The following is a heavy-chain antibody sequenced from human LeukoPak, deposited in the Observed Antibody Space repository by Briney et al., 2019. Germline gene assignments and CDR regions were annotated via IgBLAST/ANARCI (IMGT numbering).Heavy chain of an antibody. V-gene: IGHV1-2*02. CDR1: GYIYTGYY. CDR2: INPNSGGT. Sequence: ASVKVSCKASGYIYTGYYMHWVRQPPGQGLEWMGWINPNSGGTNYAQKFQGSVTMTRDTSISTAYMELSRLRSDARAVYYFARSFFGGSPRPLGDPWGQGTLVTVS. D-gene: IGHD1-26*01. CDR3: ARSFFGGSPRPLGDP. J-gene: IGHJ5*02.